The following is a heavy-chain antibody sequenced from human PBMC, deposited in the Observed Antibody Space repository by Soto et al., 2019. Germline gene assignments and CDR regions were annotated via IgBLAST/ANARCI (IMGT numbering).Heavy chain of an antibody. CDR3: ARDRLVVVVAANYYYYYGMYV. CDR1: GGTFSSYA. J-gene: IGHJ6*02. Sequence: QVQLVQSGAEVKKPGSSVKVSCKASGGTFSSYAISWVRQAPGQGLEWMGGIIPIFGTANYAQKFQGRVTITADESTSTAYMELSSLRSEDTAVYYCARDRLVVVVAANYYYYYGMYVWGQGTTVTVSS. V-gene: IGHV1-69*01. CDR2: IIPIFGTA. D-gene: IGHD2-15*01.